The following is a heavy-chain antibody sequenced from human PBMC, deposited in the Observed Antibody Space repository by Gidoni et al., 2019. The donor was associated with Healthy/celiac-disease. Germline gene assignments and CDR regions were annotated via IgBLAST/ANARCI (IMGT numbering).Heavy chain of an antibody. J-gene: IGHJ4*02. CDR2: ISYDGSNK. Sequence: QVQLVESGGGLVQPGRSLRLYCAASGVTFSSYAMHWVRQAPGKGLEGVAVISYDGSNKAYADSVKGRVTISRDNSKNTLYLQMNSLRAEDTAVYYCARPSNYDILTGYSYWGQGTLVTVSS. V-gene: IGHV3-30-3*01. CDR1: GVTFSSYA. D-gene: IGHD3-9*01. CDR3: ARPSNYDILTGYSY.